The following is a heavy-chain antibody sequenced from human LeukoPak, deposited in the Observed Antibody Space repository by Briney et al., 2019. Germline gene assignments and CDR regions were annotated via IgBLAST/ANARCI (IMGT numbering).Heavy chain of an antibody. V-gene: IGHV1-8*03. Sequence: GASVKVSCKASGYTFTSYDINWVRQATGQGLGWMGWMNPNSGNTGYAQKFQGRVTITRNTSISTAYMELSSLRSEDTAVYYCARDRIAARNWFDPWGQGTLVTVSS. D-gene: IGHD6-6*01. CDR2: MNPNSGNT. J-gene: IGHJ5*02. CDR3: ARDRIAARNWFDP. CDR1: GYTFTSYD.